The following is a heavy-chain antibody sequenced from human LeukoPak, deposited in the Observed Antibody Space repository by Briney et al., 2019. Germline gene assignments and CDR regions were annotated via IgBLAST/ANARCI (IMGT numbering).Heavy chain of an antibody. V-gene: IGHV3-74*01. CDR2: INSDGSST. J-gene: IGHJ4*02. D-gene: IGHD3-3*01. CDR3: ARGRFLEWLGTFDY. CDR1: GFTFSSYW. Sequence: GGSLKLSCAASGFTFSSYWMHWVRQAPGKGLVWVSRINSDGSSTSYADSVKGRFTISRDNAKNTLYLQMNSLRAEDTAVYYCARGRFLEWLGTFDYWGQGTLVTVSS.